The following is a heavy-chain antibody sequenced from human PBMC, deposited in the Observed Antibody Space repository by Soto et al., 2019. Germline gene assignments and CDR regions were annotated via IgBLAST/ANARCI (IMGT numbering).Heavy chain of an antibody. CDR3: AREYSYGYTNYYFDY. V-gene: IGHV1-69*06. J-gene: IGHJ4*02. CDR1: GGTFSSYA. D-gene: IGHD5-18*01. CDR2: IIPIFGTA. Sequence: GASVKVSCKASGGTFSSYAISWVRQAPGQGLEWMGGIIPIFGTANYAQKFQGRVTITADKSTSTAYRELSSLRSEDTAVYYCAREYSYGYTNYYFDYWGQGTLVTVSS.